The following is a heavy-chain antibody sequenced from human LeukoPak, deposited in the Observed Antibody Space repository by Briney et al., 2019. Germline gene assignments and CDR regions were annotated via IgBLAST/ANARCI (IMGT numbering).Heavy chain of an antibody. CDR1: GFSFSDYG. Sequence: PGGSLRLSCAASGFSFSDYGINWVRQAPGKGLEWVSYISSSGSNIYYADAVKGRFTISRDNAKNSLYLQMNSLRAEDTAVYYCGRDTDFDYWGQGTLVTVSS. CDR2: ISSSGSNI. J-gene: IGHJ4*02. CDR3: GRDTDFDY. V-gene: IGHV3-48*03.